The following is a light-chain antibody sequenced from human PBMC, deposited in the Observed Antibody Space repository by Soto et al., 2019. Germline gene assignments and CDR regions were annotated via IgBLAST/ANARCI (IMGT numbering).Light chain of an antibody. V-gene: IGKV3-20*01. CDR1: QSVSRNY. CDR2: TAS. Sequence: EIVLTQSPVTLSLSPGEGATLSCRASQSVSRNYLAWYQQKPGQAPRLLIYTASRRATGIPDRFSGSGSGTDFTLTISRLEPEDSAVYYCQQYSRAPITFGQGTRRRL. CDR3: QQYSRAPIT. J-gene: IGKJ5*01.